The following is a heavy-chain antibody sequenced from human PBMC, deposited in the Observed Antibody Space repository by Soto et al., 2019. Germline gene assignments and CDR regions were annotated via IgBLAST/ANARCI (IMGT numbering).Heavy chain of an antibody. D-gene: IGHD1-20*01. CDR1: GFTFSSYG. CDR2: ISYDGSNK. J-gene: IGHJ4*02. V-gene: IGHV3-30*18. CDR3: AKDNWNDPCDY. Sequence: QVQLVESGGGVVQPGRSLRLSCAASGFTFSSYGMHWVRQAPGKGLEWVAVISYDGSNKYYADSVKGRFTISRDNSKNTLYLQMNSLRAEDTAVYYCAKDNWNDPCDYWGQGTLVTVSS.